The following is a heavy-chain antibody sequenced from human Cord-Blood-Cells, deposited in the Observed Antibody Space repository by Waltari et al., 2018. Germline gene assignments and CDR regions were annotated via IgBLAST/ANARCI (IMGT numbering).Heavy chain of an antibody. Sequence: EVQLVESGGGLVQPGGSLRLSCAASGFAFSSYAMSRVRQGPGKGLEWVSAISGSGGSTYYADSVKGRFTISRDNSKNTLYLQMNSLRAEDTAVYYCAKLGGVGATFLDAFDIWGQGTMVTVSS. CDR3: AKLGGVGATFLDAFDI. CDR2: ISGSGGST. J-gene: IGHJ3*02. V-gene: IGHV3-23*04. CDR1: GFAFSSYA. D-gene: IGHD1-26*01.